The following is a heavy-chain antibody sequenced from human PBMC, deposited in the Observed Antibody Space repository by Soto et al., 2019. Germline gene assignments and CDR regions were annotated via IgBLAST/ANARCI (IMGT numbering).Heavy chain of an antibody. CDR1: GGSISSGGYY. V-gene: IGHV4-31*03. D-gene: IGHD3-16*02. Sequence: SETLSLTCTVSGGSISSGGYYWSWIRQHPGKGLEWIGYIYYSGSTYYNPSLKSRVTISVDTSKNQFSLKLSSVTAADTAVYYCERDRTGVYDYVWGSYRPLRDYGMGVWGQGTTVTFSS. CDR3: ERDRTGVYDYVWGSYRPLRDYGMGV. J-gene: IGHJ6*02. CDR2: IYYSGST.